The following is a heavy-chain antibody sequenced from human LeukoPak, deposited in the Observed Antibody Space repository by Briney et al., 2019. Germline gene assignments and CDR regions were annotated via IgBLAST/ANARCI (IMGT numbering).Heavy chain of an antibody. CDR2: IWGDENHK. J-gene: IGHJ4*02. V-gene: IGHV3-33*01. Sequence: GGSLRLSCAASGFTLSSSGMHWVRQAPGKGLEWVAVIWGDENHKYYGDSVGGRFTISRDNAKNTLYLQMDSLRVEDTAVYYCARDVGSAPFDYWGQGTLVTVSS. CDR3: ARDVGSAPFDY. CDR1: GFTLSSSG. D-gene: IGHD6-25*01.